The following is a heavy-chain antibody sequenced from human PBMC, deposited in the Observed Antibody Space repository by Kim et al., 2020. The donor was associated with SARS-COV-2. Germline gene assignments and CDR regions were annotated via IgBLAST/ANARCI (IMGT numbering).Heavy chain of an antibody. J-gene: IGHJ5*02. CDR1: GGSISSSSYY. CDR2: IYYSGST. V-gene: IGHV4-39*07. D-gene: IGHD3-3*01. Sequence: SETLSLTCTVSGGSISSSSYYWGWIRQPPGKGLEWIGSIYYSGSTYYNPSLKSRVTISVDTSKNQFSLKLSSVTAADTAVYYCAVQVLRFLEWREDWFDPWGQGTLVTVSS. CDR3: AVQVLRFLEWREDWFDP.